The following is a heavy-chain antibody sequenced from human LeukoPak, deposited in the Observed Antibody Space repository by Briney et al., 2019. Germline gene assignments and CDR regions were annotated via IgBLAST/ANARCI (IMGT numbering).Heavy chain of an antibody. J-gene: IGHJ4*02. CDR1: GYTFTAYY. Sequence: VASVKVSCKASGYTFTAYYMHWVRQAPGQGLEWMGWINPNSGGTNYAQKFQGWVTMTRDTSISTAYMELSRLRSDDTAVYYCARGAESTYYYDSSGYGGGTYYFDYWGQGTLVTVSS. D-gene: IGHD3-22*01. CDR2: INPNSGGT. V-gene: IGHV1-2*04. CDR3: ARGAESTYYYDSSGYGGGTYYFDY.